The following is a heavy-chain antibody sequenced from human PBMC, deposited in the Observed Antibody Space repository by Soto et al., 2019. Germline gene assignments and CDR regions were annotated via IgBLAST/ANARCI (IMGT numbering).Heavy chain of an antibody. CDR1: GFTFSSYA. CDR3: ARASSYYYDSSGYDPAEYFQH. Sequence: GGSLRLSCAASGFTFSSYAMHWVRQAPGKGLEWVAVISYDGSNKYYADSVKGRFTISRDNSKNTLYLQMNSLRAEDTAVYYCARASSYYYDSSGYDPAEYFQHWGQGTLVTVSS. CDR2: ISYDGSNK. D-gene: IGHD3-22*01. J-gene: IGHJ1*01. V-gene: IGHV3-30-3*01.